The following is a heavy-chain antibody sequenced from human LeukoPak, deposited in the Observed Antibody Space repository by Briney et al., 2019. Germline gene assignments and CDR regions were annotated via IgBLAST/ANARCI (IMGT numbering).Heavy chain of an antibody. CDR2: IYYSGST. J-gene: IGHJ5*02. Sequence: SETLSLTCTVSGGSISSGSYYWGWIRQPPGKGLEGIGSIYYSGSTYYNPSLKSRVTISVDTSKNQFSLKLSSVTAADTAVYYCARGVVTIFGVVTDWFDPWGQGTLVTVSS. D-gene: IGHD3-3*01. V-gene: IGHV4-39*07. CDR1: GGSISSGSYY. CDR3: ARGVVTIFGVVTDWFDP.